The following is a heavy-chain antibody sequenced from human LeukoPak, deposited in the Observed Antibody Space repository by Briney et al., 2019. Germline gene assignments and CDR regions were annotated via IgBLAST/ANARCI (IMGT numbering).Heavy chain of an antibody. V-gene: IGHV3-74*01. CDR3: ARDSGYTDH. Sequence: GGSLRLSCAASGFTFSSSWMHWVRQGPGKGLVWVSRLNGDGSSTSYADSVKGRFTISRDNAKNTLYLQMNSLRAEDTAVYYCARDSGYTDHWGQGTLVTVSS. J-gene: IGHJ4*02. CDR2: LNGDGSST. CDR1: GFTFSSSW. D-gene: IGHD3-22*01.